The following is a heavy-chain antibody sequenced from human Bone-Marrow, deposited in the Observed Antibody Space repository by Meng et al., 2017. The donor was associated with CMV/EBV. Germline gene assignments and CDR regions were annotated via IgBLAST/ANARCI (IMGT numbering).Heavy chain of an antibody. CDR1: GGSISSSSYY. CDR2: IYYSGTT. D-gene: IGHD2-8*02. J-gene: IGHJ3*01. V-gene: IGHV4-39*01. Sequence: SETLSLTCTVSGGSISSSSYYWGWIRQPPGKGLEWIGTIYYSGTTYYNPSLKSRVTISVDTSKNQFSLKLSSVTAADTAVYYCARVYWASWERFAFDFLGQGTMVTVSS. CDR3: ARVYWASWERFAFDF.